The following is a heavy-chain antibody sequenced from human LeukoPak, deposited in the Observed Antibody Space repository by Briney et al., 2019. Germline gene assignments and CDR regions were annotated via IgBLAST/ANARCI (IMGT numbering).Heavy chain of an antibody. CDR1: GYTFTGYY. CDR3: ARGLGGFDP. D-gene: IGHD3-10*01. J-gene: IGHJ5*02. Sequence: ASVKVSCKASGYTFTGYYMHWVRQAPGQGLEWMGWINPNSGGTNYAQKFQGRVTMTRNTSISTAYMELSSLRSEDTAVYYCARGLGGFDPWGQGTLVTVSS. CDR2: INPNSGGT. V-gene: IGHV1-2*02.